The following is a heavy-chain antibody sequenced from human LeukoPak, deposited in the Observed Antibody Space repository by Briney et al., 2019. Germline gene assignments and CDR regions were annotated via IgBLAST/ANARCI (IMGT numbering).Heavy chain of an antibody. CDR1: GYTFTGNY. J-gene: IGHJ4*02. CDR3: ARGVYDNYFDY. CDR2: INPNSGGT. D-gene: IGHD2-8*01. V-gene: IGHV1-2*02. Sequence: ASVIVSCKASGYTFTGNYMHWVRQAPGQGLEWMGWINPNSGGTNSAQKFQGRVTMTRDTSNSTAYMELSRLRSDDTAVYYCARGVYDNYFDYWGQGTLVTASS.